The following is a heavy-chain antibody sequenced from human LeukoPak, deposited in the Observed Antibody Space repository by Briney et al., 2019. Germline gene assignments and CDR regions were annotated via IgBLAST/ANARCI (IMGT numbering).Heavy chain of an antibody. CDR2: ISSSSTI. D-gene: IGHD1-1*01. CDR1: GFTFSSYS. V-gene: IGHV3-48*04. Sequence: GGSLRLSCAASGFTFSSYSMNWVRQAPGKGLEWVSYISSSSTIYYADSVKGRFTISRGNAKNSLYLQMNSLRAEDTAVYYCARDGQLEPYYFDYWGQGTLVTVSS. J-gene: IGHJ4*02. CDR3: ARDGQLEPYYFDY.